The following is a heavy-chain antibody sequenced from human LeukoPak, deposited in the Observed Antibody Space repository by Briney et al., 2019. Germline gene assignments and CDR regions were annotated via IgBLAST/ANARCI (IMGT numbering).Heavy chain of an antibody. CDR3: ARGIAGATSVLDY. V-gene: IGHV3-30-3*01. Sequence: PGRSLRLSCAASGFTFSSYAMHWVRQAPGKGLEWVAVISYDGSNKYYADSVKGRFTISRDNSKNTLYLQMNSLRAEDTAVYYCARGIAGATSVLDYWGQGTLVTVSS. D-gene: IGHD1-26*01. J-gene: IGHJ4*02. CDR1: GFTFSSYA. CDR2: ISYDGSNK.